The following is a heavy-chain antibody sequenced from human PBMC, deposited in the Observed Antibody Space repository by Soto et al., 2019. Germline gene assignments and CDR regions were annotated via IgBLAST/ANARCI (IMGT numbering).Heavy chain of an antibody. CDR3: ARSIEADGKGNWLDP. CDR1: GGSISMDY. D-gene: IGHD6-13*01. CDR2: IYYSGST. V-gene: IGHV4-59*01. J-gene: IGHJ5*02. Sequence: PSETLSLTCTVSGGSISMDYWSWIRQPPGKGLEWIGYIYYSGSTNYNPSLKSRVTISVETSKNQFSLTMRYVTAADTAVYYCARSIEADGKGNWLDPWGQGTMVTV.